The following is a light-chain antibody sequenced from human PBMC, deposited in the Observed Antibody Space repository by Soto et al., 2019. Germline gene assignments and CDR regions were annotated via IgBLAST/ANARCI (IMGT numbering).Light chain of an antibody. V-gene: IGKV1-5*01. Sequence: IHMTHSHSTLSASLSHRCTMTYRASQSISSWLAWYQQKPGKAPKLLIYDASSLESGVPSRFSGSGSGTEFTLTISSLQPDDFATYYCQQYNSYPWTFGQGTKVDIK. CDR2: DAS. J-gene: IGKJ1*01. CDR1: QSISSW. CDR3: QQYNSYPWT.